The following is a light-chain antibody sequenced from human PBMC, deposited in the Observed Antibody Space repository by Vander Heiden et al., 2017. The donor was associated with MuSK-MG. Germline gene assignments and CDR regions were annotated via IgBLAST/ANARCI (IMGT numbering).Light chain of an antibody. CDR1: QSIGSW. Sequence: DIQMTQSPSILSASVGDTVPITCRARQSIGSWLAWYQPTPGKAPKLLISKASSLETGVPSRFSGRGSGTEFTLTLSSLQPDDFATYYCQPVNSCSWTFGQGTQVDIK. V-gene: IGKV1-5*03. CDR2: KAS. J-gene: IGKJ1*01. CDR3: QPVNSCSWT.